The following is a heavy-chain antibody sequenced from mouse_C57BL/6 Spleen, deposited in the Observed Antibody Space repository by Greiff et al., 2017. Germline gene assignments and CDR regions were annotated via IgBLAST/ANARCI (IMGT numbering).Heavy chain of an antibody. CDR1: GYTFTDYY. J-gene: IGHJ1*03. Sequence: EVQLQQSGPELVKPGASVKISCKASGYTFTDYYMNWVKQSHGKSLEWIGDINPNNGGTSYNQKFKGKATLTVDKSSSTAYMELRSLTSEDSAVYYCARGGYYGSSDRYFDVWGTGTTVTVSS. CDR2: INPNNGGT. D-gene: IGHD1-1*01. CDR3: ARGGYYGSSDRYFDV. V-gene: IGHV1-26*01.